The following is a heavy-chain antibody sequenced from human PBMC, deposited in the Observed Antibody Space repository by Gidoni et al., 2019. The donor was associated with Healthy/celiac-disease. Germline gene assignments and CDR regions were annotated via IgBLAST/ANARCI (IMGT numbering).Heavy chain of an antibody. CDR3: ARHRPPSDYDILTEYGMDV. CDR1: GYSFTSYW. CDR2: IYPGNSDT. V-gene: IGHV5-51*01. J-gene: IGHJ6*02. D-gene: IGHD3-9*01. Sequence: EVQLVQSGAEVKKPGEPRKISGKGSGYSFTSYWIGCVRQMPGKGLEWMGIIYPGNSDTRYSPSFQGQVTISADKSISTAYLQWSSLKASDTAMYYCARHRPPSDYDILTEYGMDVWGQGTTVTVSS.